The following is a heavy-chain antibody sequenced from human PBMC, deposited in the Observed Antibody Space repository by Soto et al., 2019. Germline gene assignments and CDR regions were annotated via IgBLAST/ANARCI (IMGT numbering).Heavy chain of an antibody. CDR2: MNPNSGNT. D-gene: IGHD3-3*01. CDR3: ARGDRYYYDFWSGYSNWFDP. CDR1: GYTFTSYD. Sequence: ASVKVSCKASGYTFTSYDINWERQATGQGLEWMGWMNPNSGNTGYAQKFQGRVTMTRNTSISTAYMELSSLRSEDTAVYYCARGDRYYYDFWSGYSNWFDPWGQGTLVTVSS. J-gene: IGHJ5*02. V-gene: IGHV1-8*01.